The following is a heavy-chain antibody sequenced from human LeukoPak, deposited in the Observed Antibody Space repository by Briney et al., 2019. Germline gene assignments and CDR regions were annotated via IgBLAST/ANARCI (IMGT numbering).Heavy chain of an antibody. J-gene: IGHJ4*02. D-gene: IGHD4-17*01. CDR1: GFTVSGNY. CDR3: ARGGGDRNPFDY. Sequence: GGSLRLSCAVSGFTVSGNYMTWVRQAPGKGLDWVSIIYSGGNTYYADSVKGRFIISRDNSKNTLYLQMNSLRVEDTAVYYCARGGGDRNPFDYWGQGTLVTVSS. V-gene: IGHV3-66*01. CDR2: IYSGGNT.